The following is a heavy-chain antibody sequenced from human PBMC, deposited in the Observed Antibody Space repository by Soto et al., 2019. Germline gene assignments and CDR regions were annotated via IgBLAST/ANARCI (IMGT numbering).Heavy chain of an antibody. CDR3: AKYRRSVFYFDAFDI. J-gene: IGHJ3*02. D-gene: IGHD3-22*01. CDR2: ISYDGVNK. CDR1: GFAFSAFG. Sequence: HLVESGGGVVQPGGSLRLSCAASGFAFSAFGMQWVRQTPAKGLEWVAVISYDGVNKNYPDSAKGRFTVSRDNSKNTLYLQMSTLTVDDTAVYYCAKYRRSVFYFDAFDIWGQGTLVAVSS. V-gene: IGHV3-30*18.